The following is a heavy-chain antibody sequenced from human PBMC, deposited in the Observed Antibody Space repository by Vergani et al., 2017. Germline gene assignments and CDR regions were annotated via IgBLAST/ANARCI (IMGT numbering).Heavy chain of an antibody. D-gene: IGHD4-17*01. V-gene: IGHV3-13*01. J-gene: IGHJ2*01. CDR3: ARVGGDYGDYEYWYFDL. Sequence: EVQLVESGGGLVQPGGSLRLSCAASGFTFSSYDMHWVRQATGKGLEWVSAIGTAGDTYYPGSVKGRFTISRENAKNSLYLQMNSLRAGDTAVYYCARVGGDYGDYEYWYFDLWGRGTLGTVSS. CDR1: GFTFSSYD. CDR2: IGTAGDT.